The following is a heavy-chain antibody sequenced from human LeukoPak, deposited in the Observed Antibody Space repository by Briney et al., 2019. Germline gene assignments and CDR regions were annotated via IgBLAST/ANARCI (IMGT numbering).Heavy chain of an antibody. V-gene: IGHV4-4*07. D-gene: IGHD1-26*01. Sequence: SETLSLTFSASGGSISNYYWSWIRQPAGKGLEWIGSFHASGSINYRPSLKSRVTMSVDTSKNQFSLKLSSVTAADTAVYYCARAIAGAYFDYWGQGTLVTVSS. J-gene: IGHJ4*02. CDR3: ARAIAGAYFDY. CDR2: FHASGSI. CDR1: GGSISNYY.